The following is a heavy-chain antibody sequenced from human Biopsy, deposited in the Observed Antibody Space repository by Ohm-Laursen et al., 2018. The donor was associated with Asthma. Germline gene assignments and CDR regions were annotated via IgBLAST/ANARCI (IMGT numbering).Heavy chain of an antibody. V-gene: IGHV4-31*03. Sequence: TLSLTCTVSYGSITSGGYYWTWIRQHPGKGLEWIGFIYYSGSTYYNPSLKSRVSISIDTSKNQFSLKLSSVTAADTAVYYCARAQDYYDSRGYYRSVDYWGQGTLVTVSS. D-gene: IGHD3-22*01. CDR2: IYYSGST. J-gene: IGHJ4*02. CDR3: ARAQDYYDSRGYYRSVDY. CDR1: YGSITSGGYY.